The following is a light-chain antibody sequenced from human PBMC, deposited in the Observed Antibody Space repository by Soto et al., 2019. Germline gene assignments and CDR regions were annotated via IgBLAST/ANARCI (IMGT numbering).Light chain of an antibody. V-gene: IGKV1-27*01. CDR2: AAS. J-gene: IGKJ1*01. Sequence: DIQMTQSPSSLSASVEDRVTITCRASQGISNFLAWHQQKPGKVPKLLIYAASTLQSGVPSRFSGSGSGTDFTLTITSLQPEDVATYYCQKYNSAPWTFGQGTKVDIK. CDR1: QGISNF. CDR3: QKYNSAPWT.